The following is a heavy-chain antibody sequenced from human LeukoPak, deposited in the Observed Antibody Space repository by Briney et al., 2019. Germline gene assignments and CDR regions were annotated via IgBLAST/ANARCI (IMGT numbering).Heavy chain of an antibody. D-gene: IGHD2-8*01. CDR2: IYYSGST. CDR1: GGSISSSSYY. CDR3: ARDRTNGANNWFDP. J-gene: IGHJ5*02. Sequence: SETLSLTCTVSGGSISSSSYYWGWIRQPPGKGLEWIGSIYYSGSTYYNPSLKSRVTISVDTSKNQFSLKLSSVTAADTAVYYCARDRTNGANNWFDPWGQGTLVTVSS. V-gene: IGHV4-39*07.